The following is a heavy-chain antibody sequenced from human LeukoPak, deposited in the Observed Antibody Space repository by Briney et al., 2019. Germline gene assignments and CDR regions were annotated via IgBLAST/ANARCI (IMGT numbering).Heavy chain of an antibody. CDR2: IYTSGRT. CDR3: ARRSRLTPGVFDY. CDR1: GGSLSSGSYY. D-gene: IGHD1-14*01. V-gene: IGHV4-61*02. Sequence: SETLSLTCTVSGGSLSSGSYYWGWLRQPAGKGLEWLGRIYTSGRTNYNPSRKRRATFSENTTKNQCPLMLTPLTAATPSSYSRARRSRLTPGVFDYWGQGTLVTVSS. J-gene: IGHJ4*02.